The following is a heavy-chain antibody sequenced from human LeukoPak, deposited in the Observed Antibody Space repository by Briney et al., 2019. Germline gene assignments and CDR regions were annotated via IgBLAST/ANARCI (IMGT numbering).Heavy chain of an antibody. CDR2: ISFDGTSK. V-gene: IGHV3-30-3*01. Sequence: PGGSLGLSCAASGFTFSSYVMHWVRQAPGRGLEWVAVISFDGTSKYYADSVKGRFTISRDNSRNTLYLQMNSLRAEDTAVYYCASSSSCYFSHRSQGGEWGQGTLVTVSS. CDR3: ASSSSCYFSHRSQGGE. D-gene: IGHD6-13*01. CDR1: GFTFSSYV. J-gene: IGHJ4*02.